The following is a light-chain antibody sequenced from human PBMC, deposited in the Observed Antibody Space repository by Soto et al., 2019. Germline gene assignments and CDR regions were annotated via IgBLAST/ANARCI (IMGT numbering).Light chain of an antibody. CDR3: QSYDSSLRRV. Sequence: QSVLTQPPSVSEAPGQRVTISCTGSSSNIGAGYGVHWYQQLPGTAPKLLIYGNSNRPSGVPDRFSGSKSGTSASLAITGLQAEYEADYYCQSYDSSLRRVFGGGTKLTVL. V-gene: IGLV1-40*01. CDR1: SSNIGAGYG. J-gene: IGLJ2*01. CDR2: GNS.